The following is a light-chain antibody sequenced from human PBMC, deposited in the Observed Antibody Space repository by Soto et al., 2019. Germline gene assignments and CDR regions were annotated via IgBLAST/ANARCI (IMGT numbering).Light chain of an antibody. V-gene: IGLV2-14*01. CDR3: SSYTSSSTPV. Sequence: QSALTQPASVSGSPGQSITISCTGTSSDVGGYNYVSWYQQHPGKAPKLMIYEVSNRPSGVSNRFSGSKSGNTASLTISGLQAEDEADYYCSSYTSSSTPVFGTGPKLTVL. CDR2: EVS. CDR1: SSDVGGYNY. J-gene: IGLJ1*01.